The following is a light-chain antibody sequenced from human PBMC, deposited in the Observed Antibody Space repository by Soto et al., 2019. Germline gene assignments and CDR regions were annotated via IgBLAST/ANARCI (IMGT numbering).Light chain of an antibody. V-gene: IGKV1-17*01. CDR1: QGIRND. CDR2: DVS. CDR3: QQYDSYSWT. J-gene: IGKJ1*01. Sequence: DIQMTQSPSSLCASVGDIVTITCRASQGIRNDLDWYQQKPGKAPNLLIYDVSSLESGVPSRFSGSGSGTEFILTISSLQPDDFATYYCQQYDSYSWTFGQGTKVDI.